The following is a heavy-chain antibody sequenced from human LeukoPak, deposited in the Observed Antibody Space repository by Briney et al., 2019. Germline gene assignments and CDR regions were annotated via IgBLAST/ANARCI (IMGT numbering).Heavy chain of an antibody. D-gene: IGHD3-10*01. CDR2: IYHSGST. Sequence: SETLSLTCTVSGGSISSSSYYWGWIRQPPGKGLEWIGSIYHSGSTYYNPSLKSRVTISVDTSKNQFSLKLSSVTAADTAVYYCARVATMVRGVIIGDRDWFDPWGQGTLVTVSS. CDR3: ARVATMVRGVIIGDRDWFDP. CDR1: GGSISSSSYY. J-gene: IGHJ5*02. V-gene: IGHV4-39*07.